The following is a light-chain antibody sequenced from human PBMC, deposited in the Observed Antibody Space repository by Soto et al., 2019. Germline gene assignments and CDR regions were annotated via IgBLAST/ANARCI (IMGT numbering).Light chain of an antibody. Sequence: ETVMTQSPATLSVSPGERATLSCRASQSVRTKVAWYQQTPGQAPRLLIYGASSRATGIPARFSGSGSGTDFTLTISRLEPEDFAVYYCQQYGSSPTFGQGTKVDIK. J-gene: IGKJ1*01. CDR3: QQYGSSPT. CDR1: QSVRTK. CDR2: GAS. V-gene: IGKV3-20*01.